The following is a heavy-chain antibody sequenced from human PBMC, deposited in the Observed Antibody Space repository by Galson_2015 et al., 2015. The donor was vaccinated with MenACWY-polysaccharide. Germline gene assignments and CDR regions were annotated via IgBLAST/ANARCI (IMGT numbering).Heavy chain of an antibody. CDR1: GFTFSSYA. D-gene: IGHD6-19*01. J-gene: IGHJ4*02. Sequence: SLRLSCAASGFTFSSYAVHWVRQAPGEGLEWVAVISYGGSNKYYADSVKGRFTISRDNSRNRLYLQMSSLRTEDTAVYYCARVPSGGAVAGSNFFASWGQGTLVTVSS. V-gene: IGHV3-30-3*01. CDR3: ARVPSGGAVAGSNFFAS. CDR2: ISYGGSNK.